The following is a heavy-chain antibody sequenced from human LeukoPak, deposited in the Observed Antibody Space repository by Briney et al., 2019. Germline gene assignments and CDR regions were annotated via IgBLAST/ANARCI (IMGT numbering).Heavy chain of an antibody. CDR3: ATQATTGWHFS. Sequence: ASVKVSCKASGYTFTGYYMHWVRQAHGQGPEWMGWTNPNSGGTNYAQKFQGRVTMTRDTPLSTVYMELSRLRSDDTAVYYCATQATTGWHFSWGQGTLVTVSS. D-gene: IGHD6-19*01. V-gene: IGHV1-2*02. J-gene: IGHJ5*02. CDR2: TNPNSGGT. CDR1: GYTFTGYY.